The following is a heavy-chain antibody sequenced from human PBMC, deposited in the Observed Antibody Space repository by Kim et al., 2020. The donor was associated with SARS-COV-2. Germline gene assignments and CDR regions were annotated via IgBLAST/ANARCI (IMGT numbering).Heavy chain of an antibody. Sequence: GGSLRLSCAASGFTFSSYGMHWVRQAPGKGLEGVAVISYDGSNKYYADSVKGRFTISRDNSKNTLYLQMNSLRAEDMALYYCAKEALLRYFDWLLYFDYWGQGSRVTVSS. CDR2: ISYDGSNK. D-gene: IGHD3-9*01. CDR3: AKEALLRYFDWLLYFDY. J-gene: IGHJ4*02. CDR1: GFTFSSYG. V-gene: IGHV3-30*18.